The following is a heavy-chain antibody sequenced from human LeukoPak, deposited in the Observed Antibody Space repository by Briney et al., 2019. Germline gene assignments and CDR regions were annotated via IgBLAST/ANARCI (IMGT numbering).Heavy chain of an antibody. CDR2: IACNGSNK. D-gene: IGHD5-18*01. V-gene: IGHV3-30*18. J-gene: IGHJ3*02. Sequence: QPAKSLTLSCAASGFTFSSYDMHWVRHPQGKGLEWVAPIACNGSNKNYADTVNGRFTISRDSSKNTLYLQMNSLRAEDTGIYFCAKGGCGILLWWAFDIWGQGTMVTVSS. CDR3: AKGGCGILLWWAFDI. CDR1: GFTFSSYD.